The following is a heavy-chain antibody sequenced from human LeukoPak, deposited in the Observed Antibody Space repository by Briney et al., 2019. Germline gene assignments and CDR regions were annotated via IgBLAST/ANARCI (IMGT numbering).Heavy chain of an antibody. V-gene: IGHV4-39*01. Sequence: SETLSLACTASGGSISSRSYYWGWIRQPPGKGLEWIGSIYYSGSTYYNPSLKSRVTISVDTSKNQFSLKLSSVTAADTAVYYCAVLPPYVTLHYYYYMDVWGKGTTVTVSS. J-gene: IGHJ6*03. D-gene: IGHD2-21*02. CDR1: GGSISSRSYY. CDR2: IYYSGST. CDR3: AVLPPYVTLHYYYYMDV.